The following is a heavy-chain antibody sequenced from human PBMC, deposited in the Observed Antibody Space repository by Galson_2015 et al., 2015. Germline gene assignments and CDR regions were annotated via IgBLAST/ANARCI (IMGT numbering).Heavy chain of an antibody. J-gene: IGHJ4*02. CDR2: VSYDGRNK. V-gene: IGHV3-30*04. D-gene: IGHD3-22*01. Sequence: SLRLSCAASGFTFGSSAMHWVRQAPGEGLEWVVVVSYDGRNKYYADSVKGRFTISRDNSKNTLELEMNSLRTEETAVYYVARDLYGIRNYYDSSGYYCPFGYWGQGTLVTVSS. CDR1: GFTFGSSA. CDR3: ARDLYGIRNYYDSSGYYCPFGY.